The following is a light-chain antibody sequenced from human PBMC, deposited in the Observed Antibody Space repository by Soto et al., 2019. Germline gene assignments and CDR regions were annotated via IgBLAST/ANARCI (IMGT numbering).Light chain of an antibody. CDR3: SSYTSTDTLV. CDR2: DVN. Sequence: QSVPTQPASVSGSPGQSITISCTGASSDVGYSNHVSWYQQHPGKVPKVIIYDVNNRPSGVSDRFSGSKSGNTASLTISGLQSEDDGDYYCSSYTSTDTLVFGGGTKLTVL. CDR1: SSDVGYSNH. V-gene: IGLV2-14*01. J-gene: IGLJ3*02.